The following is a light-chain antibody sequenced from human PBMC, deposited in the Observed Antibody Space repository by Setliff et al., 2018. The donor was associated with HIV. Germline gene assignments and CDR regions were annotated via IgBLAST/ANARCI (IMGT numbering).Light chain of an antibody. CDR3: QQYASSPPVT. J-gene: IGKJ4*01. Sequence: EIVLTPSPGTLSLSPGERVTLSCRASQTLSSSYLAWYQQKPGQAPRLLIYGASSRATGIPDRFSGSGSGTDFTLTISRLEPEDFAVYYCQQYASSPPVTFGGGTKVDIK. CDR2: GAS. CDR1: QTLSSSY. V-gene: IGKV3-20*01.